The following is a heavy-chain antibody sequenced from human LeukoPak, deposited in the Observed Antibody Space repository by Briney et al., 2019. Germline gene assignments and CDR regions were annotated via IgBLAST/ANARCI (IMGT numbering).Heavy chain of an antibody. J-gene: IGHJ4*02. CDR1: GFTFTNYG. D-gene: IGHD6-19*01. V-gene: IGHV3-23*01. CDR3: AGSSGWWAHDY. CDR2: ISGSGTDT. Sequence: PGGSLKLSCAASGFTFTNYGMTWVRQAPGTGLEWVSSISGSGTDTYYADSVRGRFTISRDNSKRTLYVQMVSLRAEDTAIYYCAGSSGWWAHDYWGQGTLVTVSS.